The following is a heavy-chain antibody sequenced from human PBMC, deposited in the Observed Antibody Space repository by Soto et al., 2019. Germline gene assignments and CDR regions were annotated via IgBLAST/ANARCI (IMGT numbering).Heavy chain of an antibody. Sequence: SGTLSLTCAVCGGSFSGYYWSWIRQPPGKGLEWIGELNHSGSTNYNPSLKSRVTISVDTSKNQFSLKLSSVTAADTAVYYCASGRGTISQRVTTTPRRDDFDIWGQGTMVSVAS. J-gene: IGHJ3*02. CDR1: GGSFSGYY. CDR3: ASGRGTISQRVTTTPRRDDFDI. D-gene: IGHD3-3*01. CDR2: LNHSGST. V-gene: IGHV4-34*01.